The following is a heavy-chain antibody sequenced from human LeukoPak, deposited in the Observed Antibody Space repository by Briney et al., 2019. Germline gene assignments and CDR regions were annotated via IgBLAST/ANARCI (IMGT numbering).Heavy chain of an antibody. CDR3: ARAKNRLGIRSQFDY. J-gene: IGHJ4*02. D-gene: IGHD7-27*01. V-gene: IGHV4-59*01. CDR2: IYYSGTT. CDR1: GATINSYY. Sequence: SETLSLTCTVSGATINSYYWSWIRQPPGQGLEWIGYIYYSGTTSYYPSFKSRVTISVDTSKNQFSLKLKSVTAADTAMYYCARAKNRLGIRSQFDYWGQGTLVTVSS.